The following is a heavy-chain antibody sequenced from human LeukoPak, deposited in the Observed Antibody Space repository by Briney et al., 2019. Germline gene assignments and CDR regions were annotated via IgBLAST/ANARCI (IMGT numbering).Heavy chain of an antibody. CDR2: IYYSGST. V-gene: IGHV4-59*01. Sequence: SETLSLTCTVSGGSISSYYWSWIRQPPGKGLEWIGYIYYSGSTNYNPSLKSRVTISVDTSKNQFSLKLSSVTAADTAVYYCARANYYDSSGYYYVGVSWFDPWGQGTLVTVSS. J-gene: IGHJ5*02. CDR1: GGSISSYY. D-gene: IGHD3-22*01. CDR3: ARANYYDSSGYYYVGVSWFDP.